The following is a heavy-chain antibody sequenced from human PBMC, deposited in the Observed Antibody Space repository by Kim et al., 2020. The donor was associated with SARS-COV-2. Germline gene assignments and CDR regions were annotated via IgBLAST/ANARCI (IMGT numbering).Heavy chain of an antibody. V-gene: IGHV3-23*01. CDR2: ISGSGGST. J-gene: IGHJ6*02. CDR1: GFTFSSYA. D-gene: IGHD3-10*01. CDR3: AKGEVVRGVNYYYYGMDV. Sequence: GGSLRLSCAASGFTFSSYAMSWVRQAPGKGLEWVSAISGSGGSTYYADSVKGRFTISRDNSKNTLYLQMNSLRAEDTAVYYCAKGEVVRGVNYYYYGMDVWGQGTTVTVSS.